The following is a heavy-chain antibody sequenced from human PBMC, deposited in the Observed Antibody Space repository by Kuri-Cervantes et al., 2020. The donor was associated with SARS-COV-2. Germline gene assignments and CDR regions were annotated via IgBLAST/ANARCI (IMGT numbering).Heavy chain of an antibody. CDR2: NSSTSSYI. J-gene: IGHJ6*03. V-gene: IGHV3-21*01. CDR3: ARDCSSPYKYYYYYYMDV. CDR1: GIPFSSYS. Sequence: GEYLKISCAASGIPFSSYSMNWVRQAPGEGLGWVSSNSSTSSYIYYADSVKGRFTISRDSAKNSLYLKMNSLRAEDKAVYYCARDCSSPYKYYYYYYMDVWGKGTTVTVSS. D-gene: IGHD6-13*01.